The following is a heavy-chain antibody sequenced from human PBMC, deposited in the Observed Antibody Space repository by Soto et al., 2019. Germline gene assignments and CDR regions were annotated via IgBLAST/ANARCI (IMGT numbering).Heavy chain of an antibody. CDR2: IWYDGRNK. Sequence: VQLVESGGGVVQPARSLRLSCAASGFTFSSYGMHWVRQARGKGLEWVAVIWYDGRNKYYADSVKGRFTISRDNSKNTLYLQMNSRRAEDTAVYYCGRVGPSSGYGPLPFDYWGQGTLVTVSS. D-gene: IGHD3-9*01. CDR1: GFTFSSYG. J-gene: IGHJ4*02. V-gene: IGHV3-33*01. CDR3: GRVGPSSGYGPLPFDY.